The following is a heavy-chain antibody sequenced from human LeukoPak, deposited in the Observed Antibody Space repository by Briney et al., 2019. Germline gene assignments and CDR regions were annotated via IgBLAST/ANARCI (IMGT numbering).Heavy chain of an antibody. Sequence: RPGGSLRLSCAASGFTFSSYWMHWVRQAPGEGLVWVSRINSDGSSTSYADSVKGRFTISRDNAKNTLYLQMNSLRAEDTAVYYCASQLLWFGELLPPDYWGQGTLVTVSS. J-gene: IGHJ4*02. CDR1: GFTFSSYW. CDR3: ASQLLWFGELLPPDY. CDR2: INSDGSST. D-gene: IGHD3-10*01. V-gene: IGHV3-74*01.